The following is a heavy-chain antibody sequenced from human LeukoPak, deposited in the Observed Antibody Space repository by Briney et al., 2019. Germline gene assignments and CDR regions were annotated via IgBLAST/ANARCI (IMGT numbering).Heavy chain of an antibody. CDR3: ARDLGTTVTTIDYFDY. Sequence: PGGSLRLSCVASGFTFSTYAILWVRQAPGKGLEWVAVISYDGSNKYYADSVKGRFTISRDNSKNTLYLQMDSLSAEDTAVYYCARDLGTTVTTIDYFDYWGQGTLVTVSS. CDR2: ISYDGSNK. CDR1: GFTFSTYA. J-gene: IGHJ4*02. D-gene: IGHD4-17*01. V-gene: IGHV3-30*04.